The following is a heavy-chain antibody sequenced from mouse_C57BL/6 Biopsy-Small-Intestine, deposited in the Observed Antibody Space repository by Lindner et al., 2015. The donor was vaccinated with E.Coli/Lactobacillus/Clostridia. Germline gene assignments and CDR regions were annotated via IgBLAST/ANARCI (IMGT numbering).Heavy chain of an antibody. CDR2: INPSTGGT. V-gene: IGHV1-42*01. CDR1: GYSFTGYY. D-gene: IGHD1-1*01. Sequence: VQLQESGPELVKPGASVKISCKASGYSFTGYYMHWVEQSPEKSLEWIGEINPSTGGTTYNQKFKAKATLTVDKSSSTAYMQLKSLTSEDSAVYFCARSGVYSSGGFAYWGQGTLVTVSA. J-gene: IGHJ3*01. CDR3: ARSGVYSSGGFAY.